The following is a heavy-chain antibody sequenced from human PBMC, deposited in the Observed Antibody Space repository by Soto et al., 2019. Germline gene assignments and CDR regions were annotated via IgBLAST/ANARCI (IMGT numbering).Heavy chain of an antibody. D-gene: IGHD3-10*01. Sequence: GGSLRLSCAASGFTVGTNYMTWVRQAPGKGLEWVSVIYAGGSRYYADSVKGRFTISRDISKNTQYLQMDSLRAEDTAVYYCGRVPFGGNWFDPGGQGTLVTVSS. CDR2: IYAGGSR. CDR1: GFTVGTNY. J-gene: IGHJ5*02. CDR3: GRVPFGGNWFDP. V-gene: IGHV3-66*01.